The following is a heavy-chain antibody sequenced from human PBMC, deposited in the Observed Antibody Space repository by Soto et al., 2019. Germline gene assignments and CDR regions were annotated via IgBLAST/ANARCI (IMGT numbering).Heavy chain of an antibody. CDR1: GGSVSSGSYY. CDR2: IYYSGST. J-gene: IGHJ4*02. V-gene: IGHV4-61*01. CDR3: ARVMATIRRELDY. D-gene: IGHD5-12*01. Sequence: SETLSLTCTVSGGSVSSGSYYWIWIRQPPGKGLEWIGYIYYSGSTNYNPSLKSRVTIPVDTSKNQFSLKLSSVTAADTAVYYCARVMATIRRELDYWGQGTLVTVSS.